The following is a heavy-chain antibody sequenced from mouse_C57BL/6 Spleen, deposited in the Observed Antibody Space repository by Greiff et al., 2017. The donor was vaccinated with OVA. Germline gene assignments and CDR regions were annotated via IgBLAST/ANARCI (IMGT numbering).Heavy chain of an antibody. CDR1: GFTFTDYY. J-gene: IGHJ2*01. V-gene: IGHV7-3*01. CDR3: ARAPDGYDFDY. CDR2: IRNKANGYTT. Sequence: EVQLVESGGGLVQPGGSLSLSCAASGFTFTDYYMSWVRQPPGKALEWLGFIRNKANGYTTEYSASVKGRFTISRDNSQSILYLQMNALRAEDSATYYCARAPDGYDFDYWGQGTTLTGSS. D-gene: IGHD2-3*01.